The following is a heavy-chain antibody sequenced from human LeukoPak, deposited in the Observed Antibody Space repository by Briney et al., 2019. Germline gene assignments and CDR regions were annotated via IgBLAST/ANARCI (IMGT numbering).Heavy chain of an antibody. CDR2: IYYSGST. V-gene: IGHV4-59*12. J-gene: IGHJ3*02. CDR1: GGSISSYY. CDR3: ARETADFWSGYHHAFDI. Sequence: PSEALSLTCTVSGGSISSYYWSWLRQPPGKGLEWIGYIYYSGSTNYNPSLKSRVTISVDTSKNQFSLKLSSVTAADMAVYYCARETADFWSGYHHAFDIWGQGTMVTVSS. D-gene: IGHD3-3*01.